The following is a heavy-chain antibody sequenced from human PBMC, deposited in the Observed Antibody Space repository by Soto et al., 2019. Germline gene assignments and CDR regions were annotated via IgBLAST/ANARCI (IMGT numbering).Heavy chain of an antibody. Sequence: GGSLRLSCAASGFTFSRYGIHWVRQAPGEGLEWVAVVSSDGRTKYYADAVKGRFTIYRDNSKNTLYLQMDSLRPEDTAVYYCAKEIAVAGDFDYWGLGTLVTVS. D-gene: IGHD6-19*01. CDR1: GFTFSRYG. CDR2: VSSDGRTK. J-gene: IGHJ4*01. V-gene: IGHV3-30*18. CDR3: AKEIAVAGDFDY.